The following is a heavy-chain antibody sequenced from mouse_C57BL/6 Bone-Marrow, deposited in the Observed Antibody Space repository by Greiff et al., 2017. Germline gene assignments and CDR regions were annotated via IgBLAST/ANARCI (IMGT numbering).Heavy chain of an antibody. CDR2: ISSGGSYT. CDR1: GFTFSSYG. V-gene: IGHV5-6*01. J-gene: IGHJ2*01. Sequence: EVHLVESGGDLVKPGGSLKLSCAASGFTFSSYGMSWVRQTPDKRLEWVATISSGGSYTYYPDSLKGRFTISRDNAKNTLYLQMSSLKSEDTAMYYCARPGDPYYFDYWGQGTTLTVSS. CDR3: ARPGDPYYFDY.